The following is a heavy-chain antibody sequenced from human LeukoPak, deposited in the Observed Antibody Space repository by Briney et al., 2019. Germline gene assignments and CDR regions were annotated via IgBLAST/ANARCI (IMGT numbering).Heavy chain of an antibody. D-gene: IGHD1-26*01. CDR2: INPNSGGT. V-gene: IGHV1-2*06. CDR3: ARTCGSYPCSYYYGMDV. J-gene: IGHJ6*02. Sequence: ASVKVSCKASGYTFTGYYMHWVRQAPGQGLEWMGRINPNSGGTNYAQKFQGRVTMTTDTSTSTAYMELRSLRSDDTAVYYCARTCGSYPCSYYYGMDVWGQGTTVTVSS. CDR1: GYTFTGYY.